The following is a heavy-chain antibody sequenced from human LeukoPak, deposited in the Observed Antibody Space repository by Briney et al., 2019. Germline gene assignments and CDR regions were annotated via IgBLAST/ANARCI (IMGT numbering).Heavy chain of an antibody. Sequence: GGSLRLSCAASGFTFSNCAMSWVRQAPGKGLDWVSAISGSGESTYYADSVKGRFTISRDNSKNTLYLQMSTVRADDTAVYYCAKASYGSGSYYTSLADWGQGTLVTVSS. J-gene: IGHJ4*02. CDR1: GFTFSNCA. CDR3: AKASYGSGSYYTSLAD. CDR2: ISGSGEST. V-gene: IGHV3-23*01. D-gene: IGHD3-10*01.